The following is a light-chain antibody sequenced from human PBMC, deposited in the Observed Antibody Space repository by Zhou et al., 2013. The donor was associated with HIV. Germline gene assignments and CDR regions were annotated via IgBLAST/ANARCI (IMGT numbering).Light chain of an antibody. Sequence: EIVMTQSPATLSVSPGERATLSCRASQSVSSNLAWYQQKPGQAPRLLIYGASNRATGLPDRFSGSGSGTDFTLTISRLEAEDFAVYYCQQYGSSPTFGQGTKLEIK. CDR2: GAS. J-gene: IGKJ2*01. CDR3: QQYGSSPT. V-gene: IGKV3-20*01. CDR1: QSVSSN.